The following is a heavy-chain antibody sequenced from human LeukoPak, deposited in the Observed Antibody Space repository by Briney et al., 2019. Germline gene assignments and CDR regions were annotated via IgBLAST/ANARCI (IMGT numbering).Heavy chain of an antibody. CDR2: IGGSGSST. J-gene: IGHJ5*02. Sequence: GGSLRLSCAASGFTFSNYAMSWVRQAPGKGLEWVSAIGGSGSSTYYADSVKGRFTISRDNSKNTLYLQMNSLRAEDTALYYCAKDPVVVVPAAMGNWFDPWGQGTLVTVSS. CDR3: AKDPVVVVPAAMGNWFDP. CDR1: GFTFSNYA. D-gene: IGHD2-2*01. V-gene: IGHV3-23*01.